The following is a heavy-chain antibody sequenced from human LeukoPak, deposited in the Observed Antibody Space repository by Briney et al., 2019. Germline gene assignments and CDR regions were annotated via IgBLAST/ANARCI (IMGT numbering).Heavy chain of an antibody. CDR2: IYSSGIF. Sequence: SRTLSLTCTVSSGSISSPPYYWSWIRQPAGKEVEWIGRIYSSGIFDYNPSLKSRVTLSIDTSKNSFSLRLSSVTATDTAVYYCARGPGSATKEAFDIWGQGTMVTVSS. J-gene: IGHJ3*02. D-gene: IGHD2-8*01. V-gene: IGHV4-61*02. CDR3: ARGPGSATKEAFDI. CDR1: SGSISSPPYY.